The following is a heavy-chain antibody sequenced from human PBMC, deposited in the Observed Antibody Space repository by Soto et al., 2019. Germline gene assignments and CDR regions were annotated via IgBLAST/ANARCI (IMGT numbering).Heavy chain of an antibody. CDR2: INPNSGGT. Sequence: ASVKVSCKASGYTFTGYYMHWVRQAPGQGLEWMGWINPNSGGTNYAQKFQGRVTMTRDTSISTAYMELSRLGSDDTAVYYSARGLKLRSWDFDYWGQGTLVTV. D-gene: IGHD2-15*01. V-gene: IGHV1-2*02. J-gene: IGHJ4*02. CDR3: ARGLKLRSWDFDY. CDR1: GYTFTGYY.